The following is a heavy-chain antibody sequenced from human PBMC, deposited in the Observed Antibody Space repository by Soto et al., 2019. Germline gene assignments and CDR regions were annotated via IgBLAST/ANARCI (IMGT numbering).Heavy chain of an antibody. V-gene: IGHV3-49*03. CDR3: ARGSLVPRFTGNFDY. J-gene: IGHJ4*02. D-gene: IGHD2-2*01. CDR1: GFTFGDYA. Sequence: GGSLRLSCTTSGFTFGDYAMSWFRQAPGKGLEWVGFIRSKAYGGTTEYAASVTARFTISRDDSKSIAYLQMNSLKTEDTAVYYCARGSLVPRFTGNFDYWGQGTLVTVSS. CDR2: IRSKAYGGTT.